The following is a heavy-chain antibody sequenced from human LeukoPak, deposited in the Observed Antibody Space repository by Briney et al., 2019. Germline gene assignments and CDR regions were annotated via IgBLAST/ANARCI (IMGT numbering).Heavy chain of an antibody. CDR3: AREQRGPSSGYYYPIEQYYYYGMDV. D-gene: IGHD3-22*01. CDR2: IIPILGIA. Sequence: SVKVSCKASGGTFSSYAISWVRQAPGQGLEWMGRIIPILGIANYAQKFQGRVTITADKSTSTAYMELSSLRSEDTAVYYCAREQRGPSSGYYYPIEQYYYYGMDVWGQGTTVTVSS. J-gene: IGHJ6*02. CDR1: GGTFSSYA. V-gene: IGHV1-69*04.